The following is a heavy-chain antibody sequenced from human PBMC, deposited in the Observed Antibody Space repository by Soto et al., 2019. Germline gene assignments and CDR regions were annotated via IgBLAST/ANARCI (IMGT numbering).Heavy chain of an antibody. J-gene: IGHJ4*02. CDR2: IKTDGTYA. CDR3: AAGGSGYYAN. CDR1: GFTFSTYW. Sequence: EVQLVESGGDLVQPGGSLRLSCAASGFTFSTYWMHWVRQAPGKGLLWVSRIKTDGTYATYADSVKGRFTISRDNAKHTLYLQMNRLRVEDAAVYYCAAGGSGYYANWGQGTLVTVSS. V-gene: IGHV3-74*01. D-gene: IGHD3-22*01.